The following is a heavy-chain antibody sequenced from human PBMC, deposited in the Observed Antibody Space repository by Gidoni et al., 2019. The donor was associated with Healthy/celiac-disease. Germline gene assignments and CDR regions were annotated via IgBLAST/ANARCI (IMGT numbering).Heavy chain of an antibody. V-gene: IGHV1-46*03. J-gene: IGHJ6*03. D-gene: IGHD1-1*01. Sequence: QVQLVQSGAEVKKSGASVKGSCKAAGYTFTSYFIPWVRQAPGQGFEWMGIINPSGGSTPYAQKFQGRITMTSDTSTSTVYMELSSLTPEDTAVYFCARRRDWNDSMDVWGKGTTVTVSS. CDR2: INPSGGST. CDR1: GYTFTSYF. CDR3: ARRRDWNDSMDV.